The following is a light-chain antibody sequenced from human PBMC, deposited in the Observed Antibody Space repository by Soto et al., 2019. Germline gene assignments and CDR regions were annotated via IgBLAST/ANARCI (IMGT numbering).Light chain of an antibody. CDR2: GNT. CDR3: QSYDSSLSGGI. Sequence: QSVLTQPPSVSGAPGQRVTISCTGSSSNIGAHYDVHWYQQLPGTAPKLLIYGNTNRPSGVPDRFSGSKSGTSASLAITGLQDEDEADYYCQSYDSSLSGGIFGGGTKLTVL. CDR1: SSNIGAHYD. V-gene: IGLV1-40*01. J-gene: IGLJ2*01.